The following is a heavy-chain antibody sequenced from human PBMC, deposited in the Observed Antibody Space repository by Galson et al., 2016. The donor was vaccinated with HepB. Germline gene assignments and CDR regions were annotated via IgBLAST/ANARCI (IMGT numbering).Heavy chain of an antibody. J-gene: IGHJ5*02. CDR3: ARDSAAVGATDRFDP. V-gene: IGHV3-74*01. CDR2: INSDGSST. Sequence: SLRLSCAASGFIFSSYWMHWVRQAPGKGLVWVSRINSDGSSTSYADSVEGRFTISRDNAKNTLYLQMTSLRGEDTAVYYCARDSAAVGATDRFDPWGQGTLVTVSS. CDR1: GFIFSSYW. D-gene: IGHD2-15*01.